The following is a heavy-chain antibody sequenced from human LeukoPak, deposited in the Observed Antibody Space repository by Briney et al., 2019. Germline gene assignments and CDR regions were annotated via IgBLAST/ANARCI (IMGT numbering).Heavy chain of an antibody. D-gene: IGHD3-22*01. V-gene: IGHV1-24*01. Sequence: GASVKVSCTVSGYTLTELSIHWVRQAPGKGLEWMGGFDPEDGKTIYAQKFQGRVTMTEDTSTDTAYMGLSSLRSEDTAVYYCATDHVYDSSGYTDYWGQGTLVTVSS. CDR2: FDPEDGKT. CDR3: ATDHVYDSSGYTDY. J-gene: IGHJ4*02. CDR1: GYTLTELS.